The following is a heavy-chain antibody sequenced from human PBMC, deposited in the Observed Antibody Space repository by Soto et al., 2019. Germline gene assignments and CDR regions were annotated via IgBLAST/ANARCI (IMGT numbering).Heavy chain of an antibody. V-gene: IGHV4-30-4*01. CDR1: GDSFSSDDYY. CDR3: ARVAGVAYCGGDCYHFDY. Sequence: SETLSLTCTVSGDSFSSDDYYWSWLRQPPGKGLEWIGYISYRVDTYYSPSLKSRVTMSIDTSKNQFSLNVSSVTAADTAVYYCARVAGVAYCGGDCYHFDYWGQGTLVTVSS. J-gene: IGHJ4*02. CDR2: ISYRVDT. D-gene: IGHD2-21*02.